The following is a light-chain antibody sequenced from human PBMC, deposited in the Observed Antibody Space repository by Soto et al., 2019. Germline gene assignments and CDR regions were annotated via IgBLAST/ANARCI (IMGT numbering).Light chain of an antibody. J-gene: IGKJ2*01. CDR1: QSVTSY. V-gene: IGKV3-11*01. CDR3: QQRSNWPLYT. CDR2: DAS. Sequence: EIVLTQSPATLSLSPGERATLSCRASQSVTSYLAWYQQKPGQAPRLLIYDASNRATGIPARFSGSGSGTDFTLTINSLEPEDLAVYYCQQRSNWPLYTFGQGTKLEIK.